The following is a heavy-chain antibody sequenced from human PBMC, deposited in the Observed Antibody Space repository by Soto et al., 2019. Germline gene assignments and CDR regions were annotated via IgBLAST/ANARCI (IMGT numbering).Heavy chain of an antibody. Sequence: WSLRLSCAASGFTFSSYGMHWVRQAPGKGLEWVAVISYDGSNKYYADSVKGRFTISRDNSKNTLYLQMNSLRAEDTAVYYCAKTRSGSYGYYYGMDVWGQGTTVTVSS. V-gene: IGHV3-30*18. CDR3: AKTRSGSYGYYYGMDV. CDR1: GFTFSSYG. CDR2: ISYDGSNK. J-gene: IGHJ6*02. D-gene: IGHD1-26*01.